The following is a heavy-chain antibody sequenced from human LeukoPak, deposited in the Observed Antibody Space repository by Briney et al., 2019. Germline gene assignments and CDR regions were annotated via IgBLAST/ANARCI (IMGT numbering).Heavy chain of an antibody. CDR2: IYYSGST. CDR1: GGSISRYY. CDR3: ARGIRGSGSYSHYYYGMDV. Sequence: SETLSLTRTVSGGSISRYYWSWIRQPPGKGLEWIGYIYYSGSTNYNPSLKSRVTISVDTSKNLFSLQLTSVTAADTAVYYCARGIRGSGSYSHYYYGMDVWGQGTTVTVSS. J-gene: IGHJ6*02. V-gene: IGHV4-59*01. D-gene: IGHD3-10*01.